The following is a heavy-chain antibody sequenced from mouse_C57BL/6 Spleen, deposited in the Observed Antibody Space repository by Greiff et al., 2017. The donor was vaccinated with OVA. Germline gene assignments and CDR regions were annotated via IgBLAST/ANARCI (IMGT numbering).Heavy chain of an antibody. J-gene: IGHJ3*01. CDR3: ARDWDYYGSSFFAY. D-gene: IGHD1-1*01. CDR2: ISYSGST. V-gene: IGHV3-1*01. CDR1: GYSITSGYD. Sequence: EVKLVESGPGMVKPSQSLSLTCTVTGYSITSGYDWHWIRHFPGNKLEWMGYISYSGSTNYNPSLKSRISITHDTSKNHFFLKLNSVTTEDTATYYCARDWDYYGSSFFAYWGQGTLVTVSA.